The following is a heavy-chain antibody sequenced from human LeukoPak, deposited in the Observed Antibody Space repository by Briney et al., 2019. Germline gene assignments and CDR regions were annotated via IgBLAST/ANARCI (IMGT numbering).Heavy chain of an antibody. V-gene: IGHV3-23*01. Sequence: PGGSLRLSCAASGFTFSSYAMNWVRQAPGKGLEWVSGISGSGGGRYYADSVKGRFTISRDNSKNTLYLQMNNLRAEDTAVYYCAKGVDASGIYYYFYMDVWGKGTTVTVSS. D-gene: IGHD3-16*01. CDR3: AKGVDASGIYYYFYMDV. CDR1: GFTFSSYA. CDR2: ISGSGGGR. J-gene: IGHJ6*03.